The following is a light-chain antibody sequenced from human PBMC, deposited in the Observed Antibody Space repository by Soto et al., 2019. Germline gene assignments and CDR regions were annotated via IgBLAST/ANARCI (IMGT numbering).Light chain of an antibody. J-gene: IGKJ1*01. CDR2: DAS. Sequence: EIVLTQSPATLSLSPGERATLSCRASQSVSSYLAWYQQKPGQAPRLLIYDASNRATGIPARFSGSGSGTDFTLTFSSLEPEDFAVYYCQQRSNWPWTFGQGTKVDI. CDR3: QQRSNWPWT. CDR1: QSVSSY. V-gene: IGKV3-11*01.